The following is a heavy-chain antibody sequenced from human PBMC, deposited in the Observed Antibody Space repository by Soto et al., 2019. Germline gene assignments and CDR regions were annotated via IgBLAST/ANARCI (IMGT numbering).Heavy chain of an antibody. Sequence: QVQLVESGGGVVQPGRSLRLSCAASGFTFSSYSMHWVRQAPGKGLEWVAAMSYDGNSKYFADSMKGRFTISRDNSKNTLSLQMNSLGAEDSAVYYCARGRTVRDHDDFDLWGQGTVVTVS. CDR1: GFTFSSYS. V-gene: IGHV3-30-3*01. J-gene: IGHJ4*02. CDR2: MSYDGNSK. CDR3: ARGRTVRDHDDFDL. D-gene: IGHD2-21*01.